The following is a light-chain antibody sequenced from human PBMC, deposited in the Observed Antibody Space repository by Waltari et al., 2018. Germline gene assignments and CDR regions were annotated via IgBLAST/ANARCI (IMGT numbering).Light chain of an antibody. V-gene: IGLV2-23*02. CDR3: CSYAGSSTFV. CDR1: TTYVVTSTL. CDR2: DVN. Sequence: QSALTQPATVSRSPTPSSTISSTRTTTYVVTSTLSSLYQQPPGRAPKLMIFDVNKRPSGISNRFSGSKSGNTASLTISGLQAEDEADYYCCSYAGSSTFVFGGGTKLTVL. J-gene: IGLJ2*01.